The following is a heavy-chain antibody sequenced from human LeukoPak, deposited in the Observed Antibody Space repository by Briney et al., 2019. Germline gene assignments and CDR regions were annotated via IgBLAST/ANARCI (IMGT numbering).Heavy chain of an antibody. CDR1: GFTFSDYN. D-gene: IGHD6-13*01. CDR2: IHISGGTI. CDR3: ARDLLAAITNTRGFDY. V-gene: IGHV3-48*01. Sequence: PGGSLRLSCAASGFTFSDYNMNWVRQAPGKGLEWVSYIHISGGTIYYADSVKGRFTIPRDNANNSLYLQMNSLRAEDTAVYYCARDLLAAITNTRGFDYWGQGTLVTVSS. J-gene: IGHJ4*02.